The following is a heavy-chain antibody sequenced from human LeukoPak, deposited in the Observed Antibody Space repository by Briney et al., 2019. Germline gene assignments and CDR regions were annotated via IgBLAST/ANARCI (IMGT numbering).Heavy chain of an antibody. CDR2: IRYDGSNK. Sequence: PGGSLRLSCAASGFTFSSYGMHWVRQAPGKGLEWVAFIRYDGSNKYYADSVKGRFTISRDNAKNTLYLQMNSLRAEDTAVYYRARRSAAKDAFDIWGQGTMVTVSS. CDR3: ARRSAAKDAFDI. CDR1: GFTFSSYG. V-gene: IGHV3-30*02. J-gene: IGHJ3*02. D-gene: IGHD6-25*01.